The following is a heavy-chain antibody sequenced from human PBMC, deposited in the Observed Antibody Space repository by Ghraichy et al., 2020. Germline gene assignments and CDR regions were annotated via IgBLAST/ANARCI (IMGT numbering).Heavy chain of an antibody. J-gene: IGHJ4*02. Sequence: GGSLRLSCAASGFTFSSYWMHWVRQAPGEGLVWISRINSDGSIRTYADSVKGRLTISRDNAKNTVYLQMNSLRAEDTAVYYCTGVNGYQIDYWGQGTLVTVSS. D-gene: IGHD5-18*01. CDR2: INSDGSIR. CDR3: TGVNGYQIDY. CDR1: GFTFSSYW. V-gene: IGHV3-74*03.